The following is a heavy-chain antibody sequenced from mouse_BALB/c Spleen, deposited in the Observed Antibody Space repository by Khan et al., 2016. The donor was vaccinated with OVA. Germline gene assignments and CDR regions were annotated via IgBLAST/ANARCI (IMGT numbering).Heavy chain of an antibody. CDR1: GHSITSGYR. Sequence: EVQLQESGPGLVKPSQSLSLTCSVTGHSITSGYRWNWIRQFPGNKLEWMAYISYGGSNNYNPSLKNRISITRDTSKNQFFLKLNSVTTEDTATLYCARGGAVVPYWYFDVWGAGTTVTVSS. CDR3: ARGGAVVPYWYFDV. V-gene: IGHV3-6*02. CDR2: ISYGGSN. D-gene: IGHD1-1*01. J-gene: IGHJ1*01.